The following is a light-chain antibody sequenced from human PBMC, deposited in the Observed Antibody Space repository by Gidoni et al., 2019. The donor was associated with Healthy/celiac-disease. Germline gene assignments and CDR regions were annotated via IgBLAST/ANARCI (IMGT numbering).Light chain of an antibody. CDR3: QHYGSSPYT. CDR2: GAS. CDR1: QSDGSRY. Sequence: EMVLTQSQGTLSVSPGERAPLSCRASQSDGSRYLAWYQQKPGQAPRLLIYGASSRATGIPDRFSGSGSGTVFTLTISRLDPEVFAVYYCQHYGSSPYTFGQGTKLEIK. J-gene: IGKJ2*01. V-gene: IGKV3-20*01.